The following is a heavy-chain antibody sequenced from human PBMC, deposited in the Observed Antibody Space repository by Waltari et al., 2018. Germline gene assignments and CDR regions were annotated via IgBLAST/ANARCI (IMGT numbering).Heavy chain of an antibody. V-gene: IGHV4-38-2*01. CDR3: ARKPIISGHYYYFDY. J-gene: IGHJ4*02. D-gene: IGHD1-26*01. CDR2: IYHSGST. CDR1: GYSISSGYY. Sequence: QVQLQESGPGLVEPSETLSLTCAVSGYSISSGYYWGWIRQPPGKGLEWIGNIYHSGSTSYNPSLKSLVTISVDTSKNQCSLKLNSVTAADTAVYYWARKPIISGHYYYFDYWGQGTLVTVSS.